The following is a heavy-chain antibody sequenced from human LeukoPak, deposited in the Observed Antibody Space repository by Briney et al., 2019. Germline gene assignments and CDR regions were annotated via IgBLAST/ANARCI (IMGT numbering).Heavy chain of an antibody. V-gene: IGHV4-4*07. D-gene: IGHD2-2*01. CDR3: AADQVPTDPYNWVDP. J-gene: IGHJ5*02. Sequence: SETLSLTCTVSGGSISSYYWSWIRQPAGKGLEWIGRIYTSGSTNYNPSLKSRVTMSVDTSKNQFSLKLSSVTAADTAVYYCAADQVPTDPYNWVDPWGQGSQVTVSS. CDR1: GGSISSYY. CDR2: IYTSGST.